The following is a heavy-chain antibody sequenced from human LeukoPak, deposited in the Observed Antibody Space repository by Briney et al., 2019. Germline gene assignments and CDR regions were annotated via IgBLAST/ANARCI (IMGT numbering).Heavy chain of an antibody. CDR1: GASISTNTYY. CDR2: IFYNGNT. V-gene: IGHV4-39*07. J-gene: IGHJ5*02. D-gene: IGHD6-19*01. CDR3: ARVNGYSSGWLDLRENNWFDP. Sequence: SETLSLTCTVSGASISTNTYYWAWIRQPPGKGLEWIANIFYNGNTYYNPSLKSRVTISIDTSNNQFSLKLISVTAADMAVYYCARVNGYSSGWLDLRENNWFDPWGQGTLVTVSS.